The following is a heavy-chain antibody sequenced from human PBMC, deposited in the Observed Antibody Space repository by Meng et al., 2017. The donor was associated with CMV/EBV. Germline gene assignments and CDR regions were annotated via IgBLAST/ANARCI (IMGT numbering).Heavy chain of an antibody. CDR1: GGSISSYY. J-gene: IGHJ4*02. CDR3: ARHGDTAMVVGIDY. CDR2: IYTCGST. D-gene: IGHD5-18*01. V-gene: IGHV4-4*07. Sequence: GQVQESAPGLVTPSETLSLTCTVSGGSISSYYWSWVRRPPGKGLGGIGRIYTCGSTNYSPSLKSRVTMSVDTSKNQFSLKLSSVTAADTAVYYCARHGDTAMVVGIDYWGQGTLVTVSS.